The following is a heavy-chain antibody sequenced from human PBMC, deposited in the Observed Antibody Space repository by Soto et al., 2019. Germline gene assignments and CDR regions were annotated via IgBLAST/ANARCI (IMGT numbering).Heavy chain of an antibody. CDR2: ISSSSSYR. CDR1: GFTFGDYY. D-gene: IGHD6-13*01. V-gene: IGHV3-11*05. J-gene: IGHJ4*02. CDR3: AKDGGRPAAAGLPSCDS. Sequence: QVQLVESGGGLVKPGGSLRLSCEASGFTFGDYYMTWIRQAPGKGLEWVSYISSSSSYRNYADSVKGRFTISRDNAKKXXXXXXXXXXXXXXXXXYCAKDGGRPAAAGLPSCDSWGQGTLVTVSS.